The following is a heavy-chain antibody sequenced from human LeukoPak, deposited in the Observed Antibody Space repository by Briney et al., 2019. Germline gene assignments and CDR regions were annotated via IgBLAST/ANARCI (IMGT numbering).Heavy chain of an antibody. CDR2: MNPNSGNT. CDR3: AKDRSKGSYGDEFDH. V-gene: IGHV1-8*03. D-gene: IGHD1-26*01. J-gene: IGHJ4*02. CDR1: GYTFTSYD. Sequence: EASVKVSCKASGYTFTSYDINWVRQATGQGLEWMAWMNPNSGNTGYAQKFQGRVTITRNTSISTAYMELSSLRSEDTAVYYCAKDRSKGSYGDEFDHWGQGTLVTVSS.